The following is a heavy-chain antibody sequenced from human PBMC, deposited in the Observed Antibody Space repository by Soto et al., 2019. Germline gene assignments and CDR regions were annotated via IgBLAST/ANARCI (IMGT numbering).Heavy chain of an antibody. CDR3: ARDDEGGSECDLGY. J-gene: IGHJ4*02. CDR1: GFTFSSYV. D-gene: IGHD1-26*01. V-gene: IGHV3-30-3*01. CDR2: ISHDGNNK. Sequence: GGSLGLSCAASGFTFSSYVMHWVRQTPGKGLEWVAFISHDGNNKYYADSVKGRFTISRDNSENTLYLQMDSLRAEDTAVYYCARDDEGGSECDLGYWGQGPLVTVSS.